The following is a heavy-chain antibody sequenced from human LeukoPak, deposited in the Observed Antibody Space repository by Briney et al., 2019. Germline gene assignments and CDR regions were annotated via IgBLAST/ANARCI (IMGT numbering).Heavy chain of an antibody. CDR3: APAINFDAFDV. D-gene: IGHD3-9*01. J-gene: IGHJ3*01. V-gene: IGHV4-30-4*08. Sequence: SETLSLTCTVSGGSISSGDYYWSWIRQPPGKGLEWIGYIYYSGSTYYNPSLKSRVTISVDTSKNQFPLKLSSLTAGDTAVYYCAPAINFDAFDVWGQGTKVTVSS. CDR1: GGSISSGDYY. CDR2: IYYSGST.